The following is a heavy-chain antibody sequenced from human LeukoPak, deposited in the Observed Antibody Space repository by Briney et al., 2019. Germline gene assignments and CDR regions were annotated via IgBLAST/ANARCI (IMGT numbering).Heavy chain of an antibody. CDR2: INPNSGGT. D-gene: IGHD3-16*01. CDR3: ARQFYVRRNWFDP. Sequence: ASVKVSCKASGYTFTGYYMHWVRQAPGQGLEWMGWINPNSGGTNYAQKFQGRVTMTRDTSISTAYMELSSLRSEDTAVYYCARQFYVRRNWFDPWGQGTLVTVSS. J-gene: IGHJ5*02. CDR1: GYTFTGYY. V-gene: IGHV1-2*02.